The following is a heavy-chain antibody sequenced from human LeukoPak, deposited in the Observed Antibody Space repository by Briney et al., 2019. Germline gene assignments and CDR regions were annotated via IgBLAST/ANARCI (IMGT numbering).Heavy chain of an antibody. CDR3: AKDPQPFFYYGVGD. CDR1: GFTFSSYA. V-gene: IGHV3-23*01. D-gene: IGHD3-10*01. Sequence: GGSLRLSCAASGFTFSSYAMSWVRQAPGKGLEWVSAISGSGGSTYYADSVKGRLTISRDNSKNTLYLQMNSLRAEDTAVYYCAKDPQPFFYYGVGDWGQGTLVTVSS. CDR2: ISGSGGST. J-gene: IGHJ4*02.